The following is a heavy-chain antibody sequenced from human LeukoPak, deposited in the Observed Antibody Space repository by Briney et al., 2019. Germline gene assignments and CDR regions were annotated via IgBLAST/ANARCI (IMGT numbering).Heavy chain of an antibody. D-gene: IGHD2-2*02. CDR1: GFTFSTYA. Sequence: GGSLRLSCAASGFTFSTYAFYWVRQAPGRGLEWVAVNSDDGHIQNYADSVNGRFTISRDNSLKTLDLQMSSLRAEDTAVYYCARDVIPAAIGAFDIWGQGTMVTVSS. J-gene: IGHJ3*02. CDR3: ARDVIPAAIGAFDI. CDR2: NSDDGHIQ. V-gene: IGHV3-30*15.